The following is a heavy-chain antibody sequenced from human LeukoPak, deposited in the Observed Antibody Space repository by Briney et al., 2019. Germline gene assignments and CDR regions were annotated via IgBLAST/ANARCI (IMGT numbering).Heavy chain of an antibody. CDR2: IYHSGST. CDR3: ARDPLGYSSSWYEGYFDY. CDR1: GYSISSGYY. Sequence: SETLSLTCTVSGYSISSGYYWGWIRQPPGKGLEWIGSIYHSGSTYYNPSLKSRVTISVDTSKNQFSLKLSSVTAADTAVYYCARDPLGYSSSWYEGYFDYWGQGTLVTVSS. J-gene: IGHJ4*02. D-gene: IGHD6-13*01. V-gene: IGHV4-38-2*02.